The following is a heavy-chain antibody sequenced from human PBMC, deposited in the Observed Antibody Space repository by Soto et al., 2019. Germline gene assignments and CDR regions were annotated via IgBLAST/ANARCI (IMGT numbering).Heavy chain of an antibody. D-gene: IGHD4-17*01. J-gene: IGHJ5*02. Sequence: QLQLQESGPGLVKPSETLSLTCTVSGGSISSSNCYWGWIRQPPGKGLEWIGSIYDSGSTYYNPSLQSRVTISVDTSKNQFSLRLSSVTAADTAVYYCARRMRGTPVAPWGQGTLVTVS. CDR3: ARRMRGTPVAP. CDR1: GGSISSSNCY. V-gene: IGHV4-39*01. CDR2: IYDSGST.